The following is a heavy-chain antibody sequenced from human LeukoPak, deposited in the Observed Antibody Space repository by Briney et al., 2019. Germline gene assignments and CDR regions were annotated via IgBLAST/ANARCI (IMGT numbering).Heavy chain of an antibody. CDR2: IFYSGRT. CDR1: GGLNSSSTYY. CDR3: ARDILATSIAAPYY. D-gene: IGHD6-13*01. V-gene: IGHV4-39*07. Sequence: SETLSLTCTVSGGLNSSSTYYCGWIRQPPGKGLEWIGSIFYSGRTYYNPSLKSRVTMSVDTSKNQFSLRLSSVNAADTAVYYCARDILATSIAAPYYWGQGTLVTVSS. J-gene: IGHJ4*02.